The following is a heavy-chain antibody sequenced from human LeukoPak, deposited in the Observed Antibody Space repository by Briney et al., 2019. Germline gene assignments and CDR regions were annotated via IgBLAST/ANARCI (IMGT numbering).Heavy chain of an antibody. V-gene: IGHV3-33*01. CDR2: IWYDGSKK. CDR3: ARENEIIPSYYCDF. Sequence: GGSLRLSCAASGFPFNSYAMHWVRQSPGKGLEWVAVIWYDGSKKYYADSVKGRFSISRDDSKNTLYLQLDSLRAEDTAMYYCARENEIIPSYYCDFWGQGTLVTVSS. D-gene: IGHD3-10*01. CDR1: GFPFNSYA. J-gene: IGHJ4*02.